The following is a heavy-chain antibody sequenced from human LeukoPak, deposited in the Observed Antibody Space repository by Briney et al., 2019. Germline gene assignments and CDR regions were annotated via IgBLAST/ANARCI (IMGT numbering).Heavy chain of an antibody. V-gene: IGHV1-8*01. CDR1: GYTFTSYD. J-gene: IGHJ5*02. D-gene: IGHD3-22*01. Sequence: GASVKVSCKASGYTFTSYDINWVRQATGQGLEWMGWMNPNSGNTGYAQKFQGRVTMTRDTSISTAYMELSSLRSEDTAVYYCAGMSYYDSSGDNWFDPWGQGTLVTVSS. CDR2: MNPNSGNT. CDR3: AGMSYYDSSGDNWFDP.